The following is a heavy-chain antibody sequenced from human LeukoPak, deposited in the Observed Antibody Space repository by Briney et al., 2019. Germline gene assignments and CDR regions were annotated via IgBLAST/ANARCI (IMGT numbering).Heavy chain of an antibody. CDR2: IYYSGRT. CDR3: ARVPTVTFFDY. V-gene: IGHV4-39*01. J-gene: IGHJ4*02. Sequence: TPSETLSLTCTVSGGSISSSTYYWGWIRQPPGKGLEWIGTIYYSGRTYYNPSLKSRVTISVDTSKNQFSLKLSSVTAADTAVYYCARVPTVTFFDYWGQGTLVTVSS. CDR1: GGSISSSTYY. D-gene: IGHD4-17*01.